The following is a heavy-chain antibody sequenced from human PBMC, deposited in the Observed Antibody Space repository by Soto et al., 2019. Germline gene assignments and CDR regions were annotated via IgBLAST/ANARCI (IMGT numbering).Heavy chain of an antibody. V-gene: IGHV1-69*13. J-gene: IGHJ6*02. CDR1: GGTFSSYA. CDR3: AREGRYFDWLLQRTAHYYYYYGMDV. CDR2: IIPIFGTA. D-gene: IGHD3-9*01. Sequence: ASVKVSCKASGGTFSSYAISWVRQAPGQGLEWMGGIIPIFGTANYAQKFQGRVTITADESTSTAYMELSSLRSEDTAVYYCAREGRYFDWLLQRTAHYYYYYGMDVWGQGTTVTVSS.